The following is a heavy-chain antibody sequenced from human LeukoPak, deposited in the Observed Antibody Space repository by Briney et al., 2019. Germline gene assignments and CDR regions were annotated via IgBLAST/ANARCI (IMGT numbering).Heavy chain of an antibody. CDR3: ARENYGSGSPALDY. V-gene: IGHV3-21*01. Sequence: GGSLRLSCAASGFTFSSYSMNWVRQAPGKGLEWVSSISSSSSYIYYADSVKGRFTISRDNAKNSLYLQMNSLRAEDTAVHYCARENYGSGSPALDYWGQGTLVTVSS. CDR1: GFTFSSYS. J-gene: IGHJ4*02. CDR2: ISSSSSYI. D-gene: IGHD3-10*01.